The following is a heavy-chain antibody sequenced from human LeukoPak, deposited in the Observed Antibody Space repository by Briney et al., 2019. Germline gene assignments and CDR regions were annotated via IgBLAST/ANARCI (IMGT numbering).Heavy chain of an antibody. D-gene: IGHD2-2*01. CDR3: ARVPPYIVVVPAAMSGFDP. CDR1: GYTFTGYY. Sequence: ASVKVSCKASGYTFTGYYMHWMRQAPGQGLEWMGWINPNSGGTNYAQKFQGRVTMTRDTSISTAYMELSRLRSDDTAVYYCARVPPYIVVVPAAMSGFDPWGQGTLVTVSS. CDR2: INPNSGGT. V-gene: IGHV1-2*02. J-gene: IGHJ5*02.